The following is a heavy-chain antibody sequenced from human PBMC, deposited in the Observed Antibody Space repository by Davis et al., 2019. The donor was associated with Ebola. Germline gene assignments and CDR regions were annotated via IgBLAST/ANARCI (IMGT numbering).Heavy chain of an antibody. Sequence: GESLKISCAASGFTFSSYEMNWVRQAPGKGLEWVSYISSSGSTIYYADSVKGRFTISRDNAKNSLYLQMNSLRAEDTAVYYCARDLVVRGVIKFGFYYWGQETLVTVSS. J-gene: IGHJ4*02. V-gene: IGHV3-48*03. CDR1: GFTFSSYE. CDR2: ISSSGSTI. CDR3: ARDLVVRGVIKFGFYY. D-gene: IGHD3-10*01.